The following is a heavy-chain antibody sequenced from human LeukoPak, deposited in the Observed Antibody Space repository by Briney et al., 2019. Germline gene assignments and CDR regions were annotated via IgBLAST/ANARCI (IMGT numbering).Heavy chain of an antibody. Sequence: ASVRVSCKASGGTFSSYAISWVRQAPGQGLEWMGRIIPILGMANYARKFQGRVTITADKSTSTAYMELSSLRSEDTAVYYCARDRRSGLYYFDYWGQGTLVTVSS. J-gene: IGHJ4*02. CDR3: ARDRRSGLYYFDY. D-gene: IGHD3-3*01. CDR2: IIPILGMA. CDR1: GGTFSSYA. V-gene: IGHV1-69*04.